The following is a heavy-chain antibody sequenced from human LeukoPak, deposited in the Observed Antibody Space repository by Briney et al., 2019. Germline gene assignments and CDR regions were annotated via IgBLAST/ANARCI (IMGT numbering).Heavy chain of an antibody. CDR1: GFTFSSYE. CDR3: ASTTPRTQFAFDI. Sequence: GGSLRLSCAASGFTFSSYEMNWVRQAPGKGLEWVSYNSSSGSTIYYADSVKGRFTISRDNAKNSLYLQMNSLRAEDTAGYYCASTTPRTQFAFDIWGQGTMVTVSS. CDR2: NSSSGSTI. D-gene: IGHD1-26*01. V-gene: IGHV3-48*03. J-gene: IGHJ3*02.